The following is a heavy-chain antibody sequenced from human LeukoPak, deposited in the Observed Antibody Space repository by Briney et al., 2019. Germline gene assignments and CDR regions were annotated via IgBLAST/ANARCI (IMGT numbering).Heavy chain of an antibody. Sequence: GGSLRLSCAASGFTFSSYAMSWVRQAPGKGLEWVSAISGSGGSTYYADSVKGRFTISRDNSKNTLYLQMNSLRAEDTAVYYCAKDGSPWYYDSSGYFDYWGQGTLVTVSS. CDR1: GFTFSSYA. CDR2: ISGSGGST. CDR3: AKDGSPWYYDSSGYFDY. V-gene: IGHV3-23*01. J-gene: IGHJ4*02. D-gene: IGHD3-22*01.